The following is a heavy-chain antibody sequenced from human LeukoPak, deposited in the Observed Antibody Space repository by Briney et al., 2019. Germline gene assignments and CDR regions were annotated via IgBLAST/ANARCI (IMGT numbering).Heavy chain of an antibody. V-gene: IGHV4-4*02. CDR2: IYHSGST. CDR1: GGSISSSNW. Sequence: SGTLSLTCAVSGGSISSSNWWSWVRQPPGKGLAWIGEIYHSGSTNYNPSLKSRVTISVDKSKNQFSLKLSSVTAADTAVYYCARQSPPDDYGDYLWYFDYWGQGTLVTVSS. CDR3: ARQSPPDDYGDYLWYFDY. D-gene: IGHD4-17*01. J-gene: IGHJ4*02.